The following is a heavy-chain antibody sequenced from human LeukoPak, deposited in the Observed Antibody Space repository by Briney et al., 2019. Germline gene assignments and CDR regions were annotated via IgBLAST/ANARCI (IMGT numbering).Heavy chain of an antibody. CDR3: AKGRAGMVRGVCDY. J-gene: IGHJ4*02. CDR1: GFTFSNYW. V-gene: IGHV3-74*01. D-gene: IGHD3-10*01. CDR2: INSDGRST. Sequence: QSGGSLRLSCAASGFTFSNYWMHWVRQAPGKGLVWVSRINSDGRSTNYADTVKGRFTISRDNSKNTLYLQMNSLRAEDTAVYYCAKGRAGMVRGVCDYWGQGTLVTVSS.